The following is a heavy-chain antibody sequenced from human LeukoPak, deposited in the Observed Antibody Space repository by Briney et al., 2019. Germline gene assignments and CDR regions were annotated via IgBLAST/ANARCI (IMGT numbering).Heavy chain of an antibody. J-gene: IGHJ5*02. CDR3: AKDRYSSSWYVLGWFDP. CDR1: GSTFSSYA. CDR2: ISGSGGST. V-gene: IGHV3-23*01. Sequence: PGGSLRLSCAASGSTFSSYAMSWVRQAPGKGLEWVSAISGSGGSTYYADSVKGRFTISRDNSKNTLYLQMNSLRAEDTAVYYCAKDRYSSSWYVLGWFDPWGQGTLVTVSS. D-gene: IGHD6-13*01.